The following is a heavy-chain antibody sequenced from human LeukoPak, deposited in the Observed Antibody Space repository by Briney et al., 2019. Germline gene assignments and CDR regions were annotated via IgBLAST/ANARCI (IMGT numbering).Heavy chain of an antibody. CDR1: GYSISSGYY. J-gene: IGHJ4*02. CDR3: ARDRKYQLLSISSGFDY. CDR2: IYHSGST. Sequence: SETLSLTCTVSGYSISSGYYWGWIRQPPGKGLEWIGSIYHSGSTYYNPSLKRRVTISVDTSKNHVSPKLSSVTAADTAVYYCARDRKYQLLSISSGFDYWGQGTLVTVSS. V-gene: IGHV4-38-2*02. D-gene: IGHD2-2*01.